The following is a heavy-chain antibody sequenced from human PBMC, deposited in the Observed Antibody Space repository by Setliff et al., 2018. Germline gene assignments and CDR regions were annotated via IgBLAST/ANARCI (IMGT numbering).Heavy chain of an antibody. CDR2: ISLHGGGT. Sequence: ASVKVSCKASGFTFTDHYMHWVRQAPGQGLEWMGWISLHGGGTNYAQNFQGRVTMTMDTSISTAYMELSGLRSDDTALYYCARGRIGSTWTGDYWGQGALVTVSS. CDR1: GFTFTDHY. CDR3: ARGRIGSTWTGDY. D-gene: IGHD2-2*01. J-gene: IGHJ4*02. V-gene: IGHV1-2*02.